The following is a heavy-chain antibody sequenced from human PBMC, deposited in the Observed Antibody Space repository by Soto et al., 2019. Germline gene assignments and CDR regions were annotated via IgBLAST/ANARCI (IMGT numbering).Heavy chain of an antibody. D-gene: IGHD2-8*01. CDR2: INPNSGGT. CDR1: RYTFTGYY. Sequence: ASVKVSCKASRYTFTGYYMHWVRQAPGQGLEWMGWINPNSGGTNYAQKFQGTVTMTRDTSISTTYKELSRLRSDATAVDYSARDRNVLMVYPAGGMDVWGQGTTVTVSS. CDR3: ARDRNVLMVYPAGGMDV. J-gene: IGHJ6*02. V-gene: IGHV1-2*02.